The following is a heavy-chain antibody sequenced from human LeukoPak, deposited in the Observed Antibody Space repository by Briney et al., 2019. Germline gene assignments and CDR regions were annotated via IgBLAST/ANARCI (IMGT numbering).Heavy chain of an antibody. Sequence: PSETLSLTCIVSGGSISSDYWSWIRQPPGKGLEWIGYIYYSGSTNYNPSLKSRVTISVDTSKNQFSLKLSSVTAADTAVYYCARQIAAAGFDYWGRGTLVTVSS. J-gene: IGHJ4*02. D-gene: IGHD6-13*01. CDR1: GGSISSDY. CDR3: ARQIAAAGFDY. V-gene: IGHV4-59*08. CDR2: IYYSGST.